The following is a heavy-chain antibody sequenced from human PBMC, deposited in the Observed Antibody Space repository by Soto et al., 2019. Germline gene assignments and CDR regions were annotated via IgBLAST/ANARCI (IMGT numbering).Heavy chain of an antibody. CDR2: IYYSGST. D-gene: IGHD6-19*01. CDR3: ARQWYSSGWWAWDY. CDR1: GGSISSYY. J-gene: IGHJ4*02. V-gene: IGHV4-59*08. Sequence: SETLSLTCTVSGGSISSYYWSWIRQPPGKGLEWIGYIYYSGSTNYNPSLKSRVTISVDTSKNQFSLKLSSVTAADTAVYYCARQWYSSGWWAWDYWGQGALVTVSS.